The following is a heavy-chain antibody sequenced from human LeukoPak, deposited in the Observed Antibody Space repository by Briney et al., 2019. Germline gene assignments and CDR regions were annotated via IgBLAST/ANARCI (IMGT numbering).Heavy chain of an antibody. CDR3: VRADYNGGNPGSFDI. V-gene: IGHV4-38-2*02. CDR2: IYHSGST. Sequence: SETLSLTCTVSGYSISSDYYWGWIRQPPGKGLEWIGEIYHSGSTNYNPSLKSRVTISVDKSKNQFSLKLSSVTAADTAVYYCVRADYNGGNPGSFDIWGRGTMVTVSS. D-gene: IGHD2-8*01. CDR1: GYSISSDYY. J-gene: IGHJ3*02.